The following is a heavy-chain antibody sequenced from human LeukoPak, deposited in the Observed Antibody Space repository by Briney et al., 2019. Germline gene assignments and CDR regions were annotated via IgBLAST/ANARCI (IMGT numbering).Heavy chain of an antibody. CDR1: GGTFSSYA. J-gene: IGHJ1*01. D-gene: IGHD6-13*01. CDR3: ARGPYSSSWYFFQH. Sequence: SVTVSCKGSGGTFSSYAFSWVRQAPGQGLEWMGGSNPIFGTANYAQKFQGRVTITADKSTSTAYMELSSLRSEDTAVYYCARGPYSSSWYFFQHWGQGTLVTVSS. V-gene: IGHV1-69*06. CDR2: SNPIFGTA.